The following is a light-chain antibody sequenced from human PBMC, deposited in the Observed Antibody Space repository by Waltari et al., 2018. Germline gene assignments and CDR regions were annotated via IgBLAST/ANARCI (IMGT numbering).Light chain of an antibody. V-gene: IGLV2-14*03. CDR1: NSDIGASNY. CDR2: DVT. CDR3: ASYIGSALEL. J-gene: IGLJ3*02. Sequence: QSALTQPASVSGSPGQSITISCTGTNSDIGASNYVSWYQQHPGKAPILIIFDVTFLSAGVSHRFSGSKSANTASLTISGLQAEDEADYFCASYIGSALELFGGGTRLTVL.